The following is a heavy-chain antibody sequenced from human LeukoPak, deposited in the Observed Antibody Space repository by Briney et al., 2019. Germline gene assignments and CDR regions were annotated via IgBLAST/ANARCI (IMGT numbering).Heavy chain of an antibody. V-gene: IGHV4-59*12. D-gene: IGHD3-10*01. Sequence: SETLSLPCTVSGGSISSYYWSWIRQTPGKGLEWIGYIYYSGSTNYNPSLKSGVTISVDTSKNQFSLKLTSVTAADTAVYYCAREGLNMVRGVIPKEAWGWFDPWGQGTLVTVSS. CDR1: GGSISSYY. CDR2: IYYSGST. CDR3: AREGLNMVRGVIPKEAWGWFDP. J-gene: IGHJ5*02.